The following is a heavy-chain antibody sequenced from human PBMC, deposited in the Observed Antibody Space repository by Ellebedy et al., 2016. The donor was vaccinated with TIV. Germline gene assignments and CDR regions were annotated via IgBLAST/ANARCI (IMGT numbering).Heavy chain of an antibody. D-gene: IGHD4/OR15-4a*01. CDR1: GFTFDSYA. Sequence: GGSLRLXCAASGFTFDSYAMHWVRQAPGKGLEWVAIISYDGDYKYYADSVKGRFTISRDDSKNTLYLQVNSLKTADTAVYYCARDRSCDDYYPYFSYFFDYWGQGTLVTVSS. CDR2: ISYDGDYK. J-gene: IGHJ4*02. V-gene: IGHV3-30-3*01. CDR3: ARDRSCDDYYPYFSYFFDY.